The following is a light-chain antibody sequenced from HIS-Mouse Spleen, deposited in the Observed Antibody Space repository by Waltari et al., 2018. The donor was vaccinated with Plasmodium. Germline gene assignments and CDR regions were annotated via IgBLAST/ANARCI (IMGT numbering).Light chain of an antibody. V-gene: IGKV3-15*01. Sequence: EIVMTQSPATLSVSPGERATLSCRASQSVSSNLAWYQQKPGQAPRLLIYGASTRATGTPARVSDSRSGTEFTLTISSMQSEDCAVYYCQQYNNWPRTFGGGTKVDIK. J-gene: IGKJ4*01. CDR3: QQYNNWPRT. CDR1: QSVSSN. CDR2: GAS.